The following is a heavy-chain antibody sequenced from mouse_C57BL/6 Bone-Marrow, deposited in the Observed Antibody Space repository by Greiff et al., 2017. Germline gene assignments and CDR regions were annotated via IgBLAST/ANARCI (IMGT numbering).Heavy chain of an antibody. D-gene: IGHD1-1*01. V-gene: IGHV8-12*01. Sequence: QVTLQESGPGILQSSQTVSLTCSFSGFSLSTSGMGVSWIRQPSGKGLEWLAHIYWDDDKRYNPSLKSRLTISKDTSRNQVFLKITSVDTADTATYYCARSYYGSSYGFAYWGQGTLVTVSA. CDR1: GFSLSTSGMG. J-gene: IGHJ3*01. CDR3: ARSYYGSSYGFAY. CDR2: IYWDDDK.